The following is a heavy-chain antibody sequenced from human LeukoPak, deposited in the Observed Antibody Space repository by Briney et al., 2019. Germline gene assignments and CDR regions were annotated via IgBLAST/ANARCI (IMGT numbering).Heavy chain of an antibody. CDR3: ARVPIPELLWVGEEQGGYYYYYMDV. V-gene: IGHV1-18*01. CDR1: GYTFISYG. CDR2: ISAYNGNT. D-gene: IGHD3-10*01. J-gene: IGHJ6*03. Sequence: ASVKVSCKASGYTFISYGITWVRQAPGQGLEWMGWISAYNGNTNYAQKFQGRVTMTTDTHTSTAYMELRSLRSDDTAVYYCARVPIPELLWVGEEQGGYYYYYMDVWGKGTTVTISS.